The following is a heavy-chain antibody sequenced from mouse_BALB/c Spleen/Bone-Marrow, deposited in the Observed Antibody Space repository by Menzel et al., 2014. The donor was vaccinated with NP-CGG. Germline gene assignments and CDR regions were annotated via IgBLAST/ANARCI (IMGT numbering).Heavy chain of an antibody. V-gene: IGHV2-5*01. CDR2: IWRGGST. D-gene: IGHD3-3*01. CDR1: GFSLTNYG. Sequence: VQLVESGPGLVQSSQRLSIPCTVSGFSLTNYGVHWVRQSPGKGLEWLGVIWRGGSTDYNAAFMSRLSITRDNSKSQVFFKMNSLQADDTAIYYCAKNRRGTRAMDYWGQGTSVTVSS. CDR3: AKNRRGTRAMDY. J-gene: IGHJ4*01.